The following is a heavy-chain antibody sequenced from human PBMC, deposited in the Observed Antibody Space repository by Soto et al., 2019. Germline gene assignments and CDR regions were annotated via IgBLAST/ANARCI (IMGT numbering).Heavy chain of an antibody. J-gene: IGHJ5*02. CDR1: GYTFTSYD. V-gene: IGHV1-8*01. CDR2: MNPNSGNT. D-gene: IGHD4-17*01. Sequence: GASVKVCCKASGYTFTSYDSKWVRQANGQGLEYLGWMNPNSGNTAYVQKFQGRVTMTWDTSITTAYMELSSLRSEDTAVYFCARGIKYGAYSRWFDPWGQGTLVTVSS. CDR3: ARGIKYGAYSRWFDP.